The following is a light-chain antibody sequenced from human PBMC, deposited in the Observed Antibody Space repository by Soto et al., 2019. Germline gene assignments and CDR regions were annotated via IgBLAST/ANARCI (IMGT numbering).Light chain of an antibody. J-gene: IGKJ5*01. V-gene: IGKV3-15*01. CDR3: QQFNNWPHT. CDR2: EAS. CDR1: QSVRSN. Sequence: EIVMTQSPGTLSVYPGERATLSSRASQSVRSNLAWYQQKPGQAPRLLIYEASTRATGIPARFSGSGSGTEYTLTISNLQAEDFAVYYCQQFNNWPHTFGQGTRLEI.